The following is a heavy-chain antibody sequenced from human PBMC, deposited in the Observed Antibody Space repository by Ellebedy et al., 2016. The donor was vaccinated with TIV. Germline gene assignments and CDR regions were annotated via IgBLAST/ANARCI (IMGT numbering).Heavy chain of an antibody. CDR2: IYPGDSNT. D-gene: IGHD3-10*01. J-gene: IGHJ4*02. Sequence: GESLKISCKGSGYTFTSYWIAWVRQMPGKGLEWMGFIYPGDSNTKYSPSFQGLVTISADKSISTAYLQWSSLKASDTAMYYCARHRQGSGSPLDYWGQGTLATVSS. V-gene: IGHV5-51*01. CDR3: ARHRQGSGSPLDY. CDR1: GYTFTSYW.